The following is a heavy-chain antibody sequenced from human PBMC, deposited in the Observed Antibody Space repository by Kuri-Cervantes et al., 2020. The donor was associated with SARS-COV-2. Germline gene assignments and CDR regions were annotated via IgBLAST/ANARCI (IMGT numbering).Heavy chain of an antibody. J-gene: IGHJ4*02. CDR1: GGSFSGYY. V-gene: IGHV4-39*01. D-gene: IGHD6-19*01. Sequence: SETLSLTCAVYGGSFSGYYWGWIRQPPGKGLEWIGSLYYSGSTYYNPSLKSRVTISIDTSKNQFSLRLSSVTAADTAVYYCVRHPPIAVADYYFDYWGQGALVTVSS. CDR2: LYYSGST. CDR3: VRHPPIAVADYYFDY.